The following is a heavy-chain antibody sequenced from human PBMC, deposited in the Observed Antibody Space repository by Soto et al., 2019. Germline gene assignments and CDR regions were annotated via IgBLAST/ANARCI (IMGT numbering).Heavy chain of an antibody. CDR3: AREGWLGELLY. D-gene: IGHD3-10*01. J-gene: IGHJ4*02. Sequence: VQLVQSGNVVQKPGSSVKVSCKTSGYTFSSYGIIWVRQAPGQGLEWMGWISGYNGNADYAQRFRGRVNMPTDTSTTTVFMELRDLRSDDTALYFCAREGWLGELLYWGQGSLVTVS. CDR2: ISGYNGNA. CDR1: GYTFSSYG. V-gene: IGHV1-18*01.